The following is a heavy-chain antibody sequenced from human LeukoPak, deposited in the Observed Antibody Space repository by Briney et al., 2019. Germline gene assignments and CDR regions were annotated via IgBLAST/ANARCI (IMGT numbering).Heavy chain of an antibody. CDR2: ISSSGTTI. CDR1: GFTFSSYE. Sequence: GGSLRLSCAASGFTFSSYEMNWVRQAPGKGLEWLSYISSSGTTIKYADSVKGRFTISRDNAKNSLYLQVNSLRAEDTAVYYWARIMITVTTSDFWGQGTLVTVSS. CDR3: ARIMITVTTSDF. D-gene: IGHD4-17*01. J-gene: IGHJ4*02. V-gene: IGHV3-48*03.